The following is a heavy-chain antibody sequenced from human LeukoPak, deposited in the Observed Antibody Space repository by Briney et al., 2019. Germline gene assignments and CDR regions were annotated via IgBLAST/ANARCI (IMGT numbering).Heavy chain of an antibody. Sequence: SVKVSCKASRGTFSSYAISWVRQAPGQGLEWMGGIIPIFGTANYAQKFQGRVTITADESTSTAYMELSSLRSEDTAVYYCARVATGTTVWYYFDYWGQGTLVTVSS. V-gene: IGHV1-69*13. D-gene: IGHD1-1*01. CDR1: RGTFSSYA. CDR2: IIPIFGTA. J-gene: IGHJ4*02. CDR3: ARVATGTTVWYYFDY.